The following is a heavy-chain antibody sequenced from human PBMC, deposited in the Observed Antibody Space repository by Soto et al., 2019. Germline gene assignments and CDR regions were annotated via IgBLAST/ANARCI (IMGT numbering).Heavy chain of an antibody. Sequence: EVQLLESGGGFVQPGGSLRLSCVASGFTFSYYTMSWVRQAPGKGLEWVSGISNSGDTIYYADSVKGRFTISRDNFKNTLYLQMNSLRADDTAVYYCEDPVPAPTHDDYYDMDVWGQGTTVTVSS. CDR1: GFTFSYYT. J-gene: IGHJ6*02. CDR2: ISNSGDTI. D-gene: IGHD2-2*01. CDR3: EDPVPAPTHDDYYDMDV. V-gene: IGHV3-23*01.